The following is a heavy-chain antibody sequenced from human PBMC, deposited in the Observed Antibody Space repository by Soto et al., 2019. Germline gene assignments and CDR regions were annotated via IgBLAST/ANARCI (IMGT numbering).Heavy chain of an antibody. CDR1: GFTFSSYS. J-gene: IGHJ5*02. D-gene: IGHD3-10*01. Sequence: QPGGSLRLSCAASGFTFSSYSMSWVRQAPGKGLDWVSVIYSGGNSYYAVSVQGRFTISRDNSKNTVYLQMNSLRGEDTAIYYCARLGPYGSETYSFRYNWFDPWGQGTLVTVSS. CDR2: IYSGGNS. V-gene: IGHV3-53*01. CDR3: ARLGPYGSETYSFRYNWFDP.